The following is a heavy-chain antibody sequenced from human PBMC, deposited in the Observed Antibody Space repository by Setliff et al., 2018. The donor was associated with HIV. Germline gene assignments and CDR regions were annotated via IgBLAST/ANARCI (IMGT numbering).Heavy chain of an antibody. CDR3: TRRINFGSGYYKDHDFDL. D-gene: IGHD3-3*01. V-gene: IGHV4-4*01. J-gene: IGHJ3*01. CDR1: GASAISYIW. Sequence: LRLPCAVSGASAISYIWGCWVRQPPGKRLEWVGEVYHTWSTNLNPSLKSRVTISIDKDKNQISLRLTSVTASDTAIYFCTRRINFGSGYYKDHDFDLWGQGTMVTVSS. CDR2: VYHTWST.